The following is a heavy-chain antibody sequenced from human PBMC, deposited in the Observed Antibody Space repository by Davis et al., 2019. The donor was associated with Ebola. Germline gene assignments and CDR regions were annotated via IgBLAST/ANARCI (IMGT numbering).Heavy chain of an antibody. CDR2: LSGSGDNT. V-gene: IGHV3-23*01. CDR3: AGRYYYDNSAFYPFHY. Sequence: PGGSLRLSCAASGFTFSSYAMTWVRQAPGKALEWVSTLSGSGDNTYYADSVKGLFTISRDNSKNTRYLQMNSLRAEDTAVYYCAGRYYYDNSAFYPFHYWGQGTLVTVSS. CDR1: GFTFSSYA. D-gene: IGHD3-22*01. J-gene: IGHJ4*02.